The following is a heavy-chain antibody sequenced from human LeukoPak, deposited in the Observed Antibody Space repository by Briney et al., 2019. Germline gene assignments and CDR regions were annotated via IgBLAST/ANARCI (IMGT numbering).Heavy chain of an antibody. CDR1: GFTFSSYG. CDR3: AKDWGYSSSWFEGYYFDY. Sequence: GGTLRLSCAASGFTFSSYGMSWVRQAPGKGLEWVSAISGSGGSTYYADSVKGRFTISRDNSKNTLYLQMNSLRAEDTAVYYCAKDWGYSSSWFEGYYFDYWGQGTLVTVSS. CDR2: ISGSGGST. J-gene: IGHJ4*02. V-gene: IGHV3-23*01. D-gene: IGHD6-13*01.